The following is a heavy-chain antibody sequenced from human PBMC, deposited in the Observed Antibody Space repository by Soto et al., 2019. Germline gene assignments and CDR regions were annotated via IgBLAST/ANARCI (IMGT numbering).Heavy chain of an antibody. V-gene: IGHV4-38-2*01. CDR3: ASGIDFYYAMDG. CDR1: GDSLSSGCY. Sequence: PSDTLALTCAVPGDSLSSGCYLGWLRQPPGKGLEWIGSIYHSGSTYYNASLKSRVTISVDTSKNQFSLKLTSVTDADTAVYYCASGIDFYYAMDGWGQGTMVTVSS. J-gene: IGHJ6*01. CDR2: IYHSGST.